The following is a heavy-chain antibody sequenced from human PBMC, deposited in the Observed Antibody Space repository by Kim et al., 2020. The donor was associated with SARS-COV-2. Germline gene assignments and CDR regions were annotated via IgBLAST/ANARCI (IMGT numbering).Heavy chain of an antibody. CDR1: GFTFSSYS. V-gene: IGHV3-48*02. D-gene: IGHD2-2*02. CDR2: ISSSSSTI. Sequence: GGSLRLSCAASGFTFSSYSMNWVRQAPGKGLEWVSYISSSSSTIYYADSVKGRFTISRDNAKNSLYLQMNSLRDEDTAVYYCARDKYQLLDPPYYYYYGMDVWGQGTTVTVSS. CDR3: ARDKYQLLDPPYYYYYGMDV. J-gene: IGHJ6*02.